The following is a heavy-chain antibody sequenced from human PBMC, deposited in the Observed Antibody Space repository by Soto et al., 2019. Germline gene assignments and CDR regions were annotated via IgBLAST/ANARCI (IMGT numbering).Heavy chain of an antibody. Sequence: SETLSLTCTVSHDSISSSSYYWGWIRQPPGKGLEWIGNIFYSGSTNYNPSLKSRVTISVDRSKNQFSLNLRSVTAADTAVYYCARNQQRSSWPFDFRGQGTLVTVSS. CDR3: ARNQQRSSWPFDF. CDR2: IFYSGST. J-gene: IGHJ4*02. CDR1: HDSISSSSYY. D-gene: IGHD6-13*01. V-gene: IGHV4-39*07.